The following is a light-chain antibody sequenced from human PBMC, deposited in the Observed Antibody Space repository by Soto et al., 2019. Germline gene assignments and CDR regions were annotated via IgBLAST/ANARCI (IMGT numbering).Light chain of an antibody. CDR1: QSVGSN. J-gene: IGKJ4*01. CDR2: DAS. Sequence: EIVMTQSPATLSVSPGERATLSCRASQSVGSNLVWYQQKPGQAPRLLIYDASTRATGIPARFSGSGSGTEFTLTISSLQSEDFAVYYCQQYYNRVAFGGGTKVEIK. CDR3: QQYYNRVA. V-gene: IGKV3-15*01.